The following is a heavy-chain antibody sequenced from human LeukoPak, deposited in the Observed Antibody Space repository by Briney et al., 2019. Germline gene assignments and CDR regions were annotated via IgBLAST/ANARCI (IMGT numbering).Heavy chain of an antibody. Sequence: GGCMRPSCAASGFTSSIFEMSWVRPAHGGGRGWVSYISSSGSTIYYADSVKGRFTISRDNAKNSLYLQMNSLRAEDTAVYYCARDDSSGWYVVGYFDYWGQGTLVTVSS. CDR3: ARDDSSGWYVVGYFDY. V-gene: IGHV3-48*03. CDR1: GFTSSIFE. J-gene: IGHJ4*02. CDR2: ISSSGSTI. D-gene: IGHD6-19*01.